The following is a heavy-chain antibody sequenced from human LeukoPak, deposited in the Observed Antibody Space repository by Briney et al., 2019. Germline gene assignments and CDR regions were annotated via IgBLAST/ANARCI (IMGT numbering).Heavy chain of an antibody. CDR2: ISSGSGTI. Sequence: GGSLRLSCAASGFTFSSYSMKWVRQAPGKGLEWVSYISSGSGTIHYADSVKGRFTVSRDNAKNSLYPQMNSLRAEDTAVYFCAREITAGSFVFDYWGQGTLVTVSS. D-gene: IGHD1-20*01. CDR1: GFTFSSYS. J-gene: IGHJ4*02. V-gene: IGHV3-48*04. CDR3: AREITAGSFVFDY.